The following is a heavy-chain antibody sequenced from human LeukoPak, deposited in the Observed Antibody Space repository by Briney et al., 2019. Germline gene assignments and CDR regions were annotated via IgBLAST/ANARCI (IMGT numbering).Heavy chain of an antibody. D-gene: IGHD4-11*01. Sequence: SETLSLTCTVSGGSISSYYWSWVRQPPGKGLEWTGCIYYIGSTNYNPSLKSRVTISLDTSKNQFSLKLSSVTAADTAVYYCARHGGAYSFDYWGQGTLVTVSS. CDR3: ARHGGAYSFDY. CDR1: GGSISSYY. CDR2: IYYIGST. J-gene: IGHJ4*02. V-gene: IGHV4-59*08.